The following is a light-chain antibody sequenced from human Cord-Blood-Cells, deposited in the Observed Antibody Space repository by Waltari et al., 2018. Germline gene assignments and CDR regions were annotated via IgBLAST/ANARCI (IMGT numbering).Light chain of an antibody. Sequence: SYELTQLPSVFVSPGQKASILCAADKVWDKCGCWYQQKPGQSPVLVIYQDSKRPSGLPERVSGSNSGNTATLTISGTPAMDEADYFCQAWDSSTVVFGGGTKLTVL. V-gene: IGLV3-1*01. CDR1: KVWDKC. CDR3: QAWDSSTVV. CDR2: QDS. J-gene: IGLJ2*01.